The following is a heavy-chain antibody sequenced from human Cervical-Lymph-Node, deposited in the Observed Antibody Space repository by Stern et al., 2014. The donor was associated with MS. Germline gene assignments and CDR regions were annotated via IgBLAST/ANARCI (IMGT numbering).Heavy chain of an antibody. CDR1: VGTFSKFP. CDR2: IFPVFGTP. CDR3: ALSSETSDRWYSLGYDL. J-gene: IGHJ5*02. V-gene: IGHV1-69*01. D-gene: IGHD6-13*01. Sequence: QMQLVQSGAEVTKPGSSVKVSCKASVGTFSKFPSSWVRHAPGQGIEWLGGIFPVFGTPTYAQEFRGRVTITADVSTSTVYMELSSLRSDDTAVYYCALSSETSDRWYSLGYDLWGQGTLVTVSS.